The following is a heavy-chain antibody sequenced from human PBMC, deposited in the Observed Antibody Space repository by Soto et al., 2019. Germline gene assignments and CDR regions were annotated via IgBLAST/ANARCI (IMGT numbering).Heavy chain of an antibody. J-gene: IGHJ4*02. Sequence: QVQLQESGPGLVKASQTLSLICNVSGESISSDGYYWSWIRHHPGKGLEWIGYIYDSESAYYNPSLKSRVTISMDTSKNHFAMKLSSVTAADTAVYYCARASSSSSAADYWGQGTLVTVSS. CDR3: ARASSSSSAADY. CDR1: GESISSDGYY. V-gene: IGHV4-31*03. D-gene: IGHD6-6*01. CDR2: IYDSESA.